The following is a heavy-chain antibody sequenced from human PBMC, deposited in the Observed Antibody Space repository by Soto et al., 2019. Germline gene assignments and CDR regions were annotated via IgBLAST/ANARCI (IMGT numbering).Heavy chain of an antibody. CDR3: AKRRGAGGHFDY. V-gene: IGHV3-23*01. Sequence: DVQLLESGGGLVQPEGSPRLSCAASGFTFSSYAMGWVRQGPGKGLEWVAVVSIGGSTHYADSVRGRFTISRDNSKNTLSLQMNSLTAVDTAVYFCAKRRGAGGHFDYWGQGALVTVSS. J-gene: IGHJ4*02. CDR2: VSIGGST. CDR1: GFTFSSYA. D-gene: IGHD2-15*01.